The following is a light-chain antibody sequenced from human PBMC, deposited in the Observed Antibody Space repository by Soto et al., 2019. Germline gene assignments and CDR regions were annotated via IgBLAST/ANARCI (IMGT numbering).Light chain of an antibody. Sequence: DIQMTQSPSTLSASVGDRVTITCRASQSISSWLAWYQQKPGKAPKLLIYKASSLESGVPSRFSGSGSGTEFTLTICSLQPDDFATYYCQQYNSYPLTFGGGTKV. J-gene: IGKJ4*01. CDR1: QSISSW. V-gene: IGKV1-5*03. CDR2: KAS. CDR3: QQYNSYPLT.